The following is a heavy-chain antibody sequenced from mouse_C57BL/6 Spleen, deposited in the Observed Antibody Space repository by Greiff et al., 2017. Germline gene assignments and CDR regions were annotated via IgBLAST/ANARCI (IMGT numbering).Heavy chain of an antibody. Sequence: QVQLQQPGAELVMPGASVKLSCKASGYTFTSYWMHWVKQRPGQGLEWIGEIDPSDSYTNYNQKFKGNSTLTVDKSSSTAYMQLSSLTSEDSAVYYCARRGIDYGRVPFDYWGQGTTLTVSS. D-gene: IGHD1-1*01. CDR1: GYTFTSYW. V-gene: IGHV1-69*01. CDR2: IDPSDSYT. J-gene: IGHJ2*01. CDR3: ARRGIDYGRVPFDY.